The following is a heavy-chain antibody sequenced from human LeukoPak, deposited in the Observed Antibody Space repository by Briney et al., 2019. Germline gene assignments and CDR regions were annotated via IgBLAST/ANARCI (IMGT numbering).Heavy chain of an antibody. J-gene: IGHJ4*02. D-gene: IGHD3-3*01. CDR3: ASGVVFDF. V-gene: IGHV3-7*03. Sequence: GGSLRLSCEASGFTFRNYWMSWVRQAPGKGLECVASINQDGSERYYVDSVTGRFTISRDNSKNLVYLQMNTLRAEDTSIYYCASGVVFDFRGQGILVTVSS. CDR1: GFTFRNYW. CDR2: INQDGSER.